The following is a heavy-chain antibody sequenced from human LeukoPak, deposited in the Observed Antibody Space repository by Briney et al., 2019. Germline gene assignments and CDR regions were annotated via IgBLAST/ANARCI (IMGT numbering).Heavy chain of an antibody. Sequence: PSQTLSLTCTVSDGSIGSDIFYWSWIRQPAGKGLEWIGRIYSNGRTNYNPSLKSRVTMSADTSKSQFSLNLKSVTAADTAVYYCARLGAYCADDCYSYFDPWGQGTMVTVSS. CDR3: ARLGAYCADDCYSYFDP. V-gene: IGHV4-61*02. CDR2: IYSNGRT. J-gene: IGHJ3*01. CDR1: DGSIGSDIFY. D-gene: IGHD2-21*01.